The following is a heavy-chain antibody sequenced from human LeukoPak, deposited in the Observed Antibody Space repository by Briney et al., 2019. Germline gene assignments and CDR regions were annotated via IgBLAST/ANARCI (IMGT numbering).Heavy chain of an antibody. CDR3: SHRKGSSCYYFDY. V-gene: IGHV2-5*02. CDR2: NYWDDDK. CDR1: GFSRGTRGGG. J-gene: IGHJ4*02. D-gene: IGHD6-13*01. Sequence: SGPTLMHPTPTLTLTFTFSGFSRGTRGGGVGWIRQPPGKAMEWITLNYWDDDKRYNPSLKSRLTITKDTSNNQVVLTMTNMHPVDTATYYCSHRKGSSCYYFDYWGQGTLVTVSS.